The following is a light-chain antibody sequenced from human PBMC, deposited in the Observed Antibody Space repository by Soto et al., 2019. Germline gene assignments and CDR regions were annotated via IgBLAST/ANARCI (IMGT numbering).Light chain of an antibody. CDR1: QSVSSDH. V-gene: IGKV3-20*01. J-gene: IGKJ1*01. CDR3: QQYDSSPT. CDR2: GAS. Sequence: EIVLTQSPGNLSLSPGERATLSCRASQSVSSDHLAWYQQKSGQAPRLLIYGASNRATGIPDRFSGSGSGTDFTLTISRLEPEDFAVYHCQQYDSSPTFGQGTKVDIK.